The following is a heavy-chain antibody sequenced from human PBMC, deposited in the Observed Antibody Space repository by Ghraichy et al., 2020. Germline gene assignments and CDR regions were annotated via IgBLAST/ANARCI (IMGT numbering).Heavy chain of an antibody. Sequence: SQTLSLTCTVSGGSISSYYWSWIRQPAGKGLEWIGRYYTSGSTNYNPSLKSRVTMSVDTSKNQFSLRLSSVTAADTAVYYCARYDARADVFDIWGQGTMVTVSS. D-gene: IGHD3-16*01. CDR1: GGSISSYY. J-gene: IGHJ3*02. CDR3: ARYDARADVFDI. CDR2: YYTSGST. V-gene: IGHV4-4*07.